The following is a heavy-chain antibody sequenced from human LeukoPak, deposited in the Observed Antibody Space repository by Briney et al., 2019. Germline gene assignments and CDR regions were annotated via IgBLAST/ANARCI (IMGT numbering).Heavy chain of an antibody. Sequence: PSETQSVTCTVSGGSISSYYWSWIRQPPGKGLEWIGYIYYSGSTNYNPSLKSRVTISVDTSKNQFSLKLSSVTAADTAVYYCARARSYYFDYWGQGTLVTVSS. CDR1: GGSISSYY. CDR2: IYYSGST. J-gene: IGHJ4*02. CDR3: ARARSYYFDY. V-gene: IGHV4-59*01.